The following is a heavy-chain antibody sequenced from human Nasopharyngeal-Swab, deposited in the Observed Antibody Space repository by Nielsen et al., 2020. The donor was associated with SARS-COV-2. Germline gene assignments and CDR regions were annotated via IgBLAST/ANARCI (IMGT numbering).Heavy chain of an antibody. J-gene: IGHJ3*02. CDR3: ARDWLTGNSIEALDI. CDR2: ITPSSDGI. V-gene: IGHV3-48*02. Sequence: GESLKISCTASGFTFSSYTMYWVRQAPGKGLEYLSSITPSSDGIYYGDSVKGRFTITRDNASSSLYLRMNSLRDEDTAVYYCARDWLTGNSIEALDIWGQGTLVTVSS. CDR1: GFTFSSYT. D-gene: IGHD1-14*01.